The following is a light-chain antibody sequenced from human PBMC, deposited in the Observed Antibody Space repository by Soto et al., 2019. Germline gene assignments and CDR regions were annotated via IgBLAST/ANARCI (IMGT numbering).Light chain of an antibody. CDR3: QEYDGAPLT. V-gene: IGKV3-20*01. Sequence: EIVLTQSPDTLSLSPGERATLSCRASQSIRSELLDWYKQKPGQAPRLVIFDASNRASGMPERFSGSGSGTDFTLTIASLEPEDFAVYYCQEYDGAPLTFGLGTRLEIK. J-gene: IGKJ5*01. CDR1: QSIRSEL. CDR2: DAS.